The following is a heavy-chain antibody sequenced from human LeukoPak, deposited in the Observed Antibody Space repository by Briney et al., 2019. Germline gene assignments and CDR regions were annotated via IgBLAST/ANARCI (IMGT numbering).Heavy chain of an antibody. V-gene: IGHV3-33*01. CDR1: GXTXSSYG. CDR2: IWYDGSNK. Sequence: LRXSCXASGXTXSSYGMHWVRQAPGKGLEGVAVIWYDGSNKYYADSVKGRFTISRDNSKNTLYLQMNSLRAEDTAVYYCAREKYSSSSPDYWGQGTLVTVSS. CDR3: AREKYSSSSPDY. D-gene: IGHD6-6*01. J-gene: IGHJ4*02.